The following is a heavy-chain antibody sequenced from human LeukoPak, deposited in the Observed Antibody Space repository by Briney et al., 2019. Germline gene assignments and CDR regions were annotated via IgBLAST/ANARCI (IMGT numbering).Heavy chain of an antibody. V-gene: IGHV4-59*01. CDR2: IYYSGST. CDR3: ARDGDDFWSGYYTGWFDP. D-gene: IGHD3-3*01. CDR1: GGSFSGYY. Sequence: ASETLSLTCAVYGGSFSGYYWSWIRQPPGKGLEWIGYIYYSGSTNYNPSLKSRVTISVDTSKNQFSLKLSSVTAADTAVYYCARDGDDFWSGYYTGWFDPWGQGTLVTVSS. J-gene: IGHJ5*02.